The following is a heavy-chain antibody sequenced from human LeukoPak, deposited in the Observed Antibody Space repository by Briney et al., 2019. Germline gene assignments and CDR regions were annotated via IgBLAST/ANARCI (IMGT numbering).Heavy chain of an antibody. D-gene: IGHD3-22*01. V-gene: IGHV4-30-4*01. CDR1: GGSISSGDYY. J-gene: IGHJ4*02. CDR3: ARGRGDSSGYYDRAFDY. Sequence: SQTLSLTCIVSGGSISSGDYYWSWIRQPPGKGLEWIGYIYYSGSTYYNPSLKSRVTISVDTSKNQFSLKLSSVTAADTAVYYCARGRGDSSGYYDRAFDYWGQGTLVTVSS. CDR2: IYYSGST.